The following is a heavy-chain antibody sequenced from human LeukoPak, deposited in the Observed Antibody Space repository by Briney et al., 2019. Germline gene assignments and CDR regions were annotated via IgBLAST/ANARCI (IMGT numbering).Heavy chain of an antibody. CDR3: ARTPEYYYDSSGYYFLAY. CDR2: IDPSDSYT. D-gene: IGHD3-22*01. CDR1: GYSFTSYW. V-gene: IGHV5-10-1*01. J-gene: IGHJ4*02. Sequence: PGESLKISCKGSGYSFTSYWIGWVRQMPGKGLEWMGRIDPSDSYTNYSPSFQGHVTISADKSISTAYLQWSSLKASDTAMYYCARTPEYYYDSSGYYFLAYWGQGTLVTVSS.